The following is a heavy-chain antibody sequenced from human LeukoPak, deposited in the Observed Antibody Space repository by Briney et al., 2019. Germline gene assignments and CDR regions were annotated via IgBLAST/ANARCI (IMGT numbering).Heavy chain of an antibody. V-gene: IGHV4-4*07. CDR3: ARSMDGYENFDY. CDR2: ICTSGST. CDR1: GGSISTYC. D-gene: IGHD5-18*01. J-gene: IGHJ4*02. Sequence: SETLSLTCTVSGGSISTYCWSWIRQPAGKGLEWIGHICTSGSTNYNPSLKSRVTMSVDTSNNEFSLKLSSVTAADTAVYYCARSMDGYENFDYWGQGTLVTVSS.